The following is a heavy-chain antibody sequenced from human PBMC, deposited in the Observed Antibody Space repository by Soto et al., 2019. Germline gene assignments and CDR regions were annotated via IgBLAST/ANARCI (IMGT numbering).Heavy chain of an antibody. J-gene: IGHJ3*02. V-gene: IGHV3-15*01. CDR3: TAVRFLEWPSSTPDI. CDR2: IKSKTDGGTT. CDR1: GFTFSNAW. D-gene: IGHD3-3*01. Sequence: RLSCAASGFTFSNAWMSWVRQAPGKGLEWVGRIKSKTDGGTTDYAAPVKGRFTISRDGSKNTLYLQMNSLKTEDTAVYYCTAVRFLEWPSSTPDIWGQGTMVTVSS.